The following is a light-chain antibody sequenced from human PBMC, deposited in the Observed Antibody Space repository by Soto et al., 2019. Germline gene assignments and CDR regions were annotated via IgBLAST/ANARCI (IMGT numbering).Light chain of an antibody. Sequence: QSALTQPPSASGSPGQSVTISCTGTSNDVGVYDYVSWYQQHPDKAPKLIIYEVSKRPSGVPDRFSGSKSGNTASLTVSGLQAEDEADYYCSSYAGSNNFVFGGGTKVTVL. CDR1: SNDVGVYDY. V-gene: IGLV2-8*01. CDR2: EVS. CDR3: SSYAGSNNFV. J-gene: IGLJ2*01.